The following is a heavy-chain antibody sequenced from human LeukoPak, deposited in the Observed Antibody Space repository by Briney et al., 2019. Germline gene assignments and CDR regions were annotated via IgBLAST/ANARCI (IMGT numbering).Heavy chain of an antibody. J-gene: IGHJ3*02. CDR3: AKGLTDAFVI. V-gene: IGHV3-48*01. Sequence: PGGSLRLSCAASGFTFSTYSMNWVRQAPGKGLEWVSYISSSSSTMYYADSVKGRFTISRDNSKNTLYLQMNSLRAEDTAVYYCAKGLTDAFVIWGQGTMVTVSS. CDR1: GFTFSTYS. CDR2: ISSSSSTM. D-gene: IGHD2-8*01.